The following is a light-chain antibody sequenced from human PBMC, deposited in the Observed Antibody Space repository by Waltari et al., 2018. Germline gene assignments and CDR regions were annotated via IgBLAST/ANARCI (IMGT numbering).Light chain of an antibody. J-gene: IGKJ1*01. Sequence: EIVLTQSPATLSLCPGAMATLSCKASQSVSSYLAWYHQNPGQAPRLLIDSSSNRATCLPARFSSSGSGTDFTLTISSLEPEDFAVYYCQQRSNWPRTFGQGTKVEI. CDR3: QQRSNWPRT. CDR1: QSVSSY. V-gene: IGKV3-11*01. CDR2: SSS.